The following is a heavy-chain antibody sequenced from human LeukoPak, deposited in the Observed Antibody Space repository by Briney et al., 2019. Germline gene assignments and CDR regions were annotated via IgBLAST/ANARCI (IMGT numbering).Heavy chain of an antibody. Sequence: SETLSLTCTVSGGSIGSGSYYWSWIRQPAGKGLEWIGRIYTSGSTNYNPSLKSRVTISVDTSKNQFSLKLSSVTAADTAVYYCARDRPGGSSLDYWGQGTLVTVSS. J-gene: IGHJ4*02. V-gene: IGHV4-61*02. CDR2: IYTSGST. CDR3: ARDRPGGSSLDY. D-gene: IGHD6-13*01. CDR1: GGSIGSGSYY.